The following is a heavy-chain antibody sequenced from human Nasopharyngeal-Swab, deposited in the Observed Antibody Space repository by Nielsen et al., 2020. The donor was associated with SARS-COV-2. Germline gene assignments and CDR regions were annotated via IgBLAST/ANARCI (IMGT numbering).Heavy chain of an antibody. Sequence: GESLKISCKGSGYSFTSYWIGWVRQMPGKGLEWMGIIYSGDSDTRYSPSFQGQVTISADKSISTAYLQWSSLKASDTAMYYCARLVSTTVTTTYFDYWGQGTLVTVSS. CDR1: GYSFTSYW. V-gene: IGHV5-51*01. CDR3: ARLVSTTVTTTYFDY. CDR2: IYSGDSDT. D-gene: IGHD4-17*01. J-gene: IGHJ4*02.